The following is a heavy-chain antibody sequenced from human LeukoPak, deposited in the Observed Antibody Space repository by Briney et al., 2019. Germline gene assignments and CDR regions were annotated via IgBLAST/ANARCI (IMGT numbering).Heavy chain of an antibody. V-gene: IGHV4-59*01. Sequence: SETLSLTCTVSGASISSYYWSWIRQPPGKGLEWIGYIYYSGSTNYNPSLKSRVTISVDTSKNQFSLKLSSVTAADTAVYYCARVRTAAAGIDYWGQGALVTVSS. J-gene: IGHJ4*02. D-gene: IGHD6-13*01. CDR1: GASISSYY. CDR3: ARVRTAAAGIDY. CDR2: IYYSGST.